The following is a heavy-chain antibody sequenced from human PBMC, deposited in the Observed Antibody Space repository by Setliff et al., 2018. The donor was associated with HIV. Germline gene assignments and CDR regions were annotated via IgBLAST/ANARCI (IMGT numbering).Heavy chain of an antibody. J-gene: IGHJ5*02. CDR1: GGSISSNSYY. D-gene: IGHD1-26*01. CDR3: ARSTVGAGASFP. Sequence: SETLSLTCTVSGGSISSNSYYWSWIRQPPGKGLEWIGCISHSGNTNFNPSLNSRVTISLDTSKNQFSLRLTSLTAADTAIYYCARSTVGAGASFPWGRGILVTVSS. V-gene: IGHV4-61*05. CDR2: ISHSGNT.